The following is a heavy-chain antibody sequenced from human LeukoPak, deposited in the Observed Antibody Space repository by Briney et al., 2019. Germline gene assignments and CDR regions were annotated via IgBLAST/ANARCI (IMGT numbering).Heavy chain of an antibody. D-gene: IGHD1-14*01. J-gene: IGHJ6*03. Sequence: PGGSLRLSCAASGFTFDDYAMHWVRQAPGKGLEGVSGISWNSGSIGSADSVKGRFTISRDNAKTSLYLQMNSLRAEDTALYYCAKDNNSYYYYYMDVWGKGTTVTVSS. CDR1: GFTFDDYA. V-gene: IGHV3-9*01. CDR2: ISWNSGSI. CDR3: AKDNNSYYYYYMDV.